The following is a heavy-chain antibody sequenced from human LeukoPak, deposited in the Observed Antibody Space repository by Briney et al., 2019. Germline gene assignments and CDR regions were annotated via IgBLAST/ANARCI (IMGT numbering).Heavy chain of an antibody. Sequence: GGSLRLSCAASGFTVSGNYMSWVRQAPGKGLEWVSVIYSGGTTYYADSVKGRFTISRDNSKNTLYLQMNSLRVEDTAVYYCAREVPPVAKYYFDYWGQGTLVTVSS. D-gene: IGHD2-2*01. CDR1: GFTVSGNY. CDR3: AREVPPVAKYYFDY. CDR2: IYSGGTT. V-gene: IGHV3-53*01. J-gene: IGHJ4*02.